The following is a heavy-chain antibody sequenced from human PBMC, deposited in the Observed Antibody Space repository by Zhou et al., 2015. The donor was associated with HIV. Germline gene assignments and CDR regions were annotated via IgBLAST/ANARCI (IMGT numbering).Heavy chain of an antibody. CDR3: ARKYSSGWPVDY. D-gene: IGHD6-19*01. Sequence: QVQLVQSGAEVKKPGASVKVSCKASGYTFTSYYMHWVRQAPGQGLEWMGIINPSGGSTSYAQKFQGRVTMTRDTSTSTVYMELSSLRSEDTAVYYCARKYSSGWPVDYVGPGNPGHRLL. CDR2: INPSGGST. V-gene: IGHV1-46*01. J-gene: IGHJ4*02. CDR1: GYTFTSYY.